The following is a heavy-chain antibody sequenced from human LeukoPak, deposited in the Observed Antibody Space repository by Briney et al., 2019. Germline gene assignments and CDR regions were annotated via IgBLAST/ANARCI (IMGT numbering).Heavy chain of an antibody. CDR2: INSGGTTM. V-gene: IGHV3-48*03. CDR1: GFTFRSYE. D-gene: IGHD3-22*01. CDR3: AKELTPNSESSGFDAFEM. Sequence: PGGSLRLSCGASGFTFRSYEMDWIRQAPGKGLEWVSYINSGGTTMYADSAKGRFTISRDNAKNSLFLQMSSLRAEDTAVYYCAKELTPNSESSGFDAFEMWGQGTMVTVSS. J-gene: IGHJ3*02.